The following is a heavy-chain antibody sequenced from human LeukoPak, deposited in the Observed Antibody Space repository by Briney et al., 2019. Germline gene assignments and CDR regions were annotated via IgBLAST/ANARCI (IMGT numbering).Heavy chain of an antibody. Sequence: SETLSLTCTASGGSISSYYWSWIRQPPGKELEWIGYLYYSGSTNYNPSFKSRVTMSVDTSKNQFSLKLNSMTAADTAVYFCARGRYNDYGFDYWGQGTLVTVSS. CDR3: ARGRYNDYGFDY. D-gene: IGHD4-17*01. J-gene: IGHJ4*02. CDR1: GGSISSYY. CDR2: LYYSGST. V-gene: IGHV4-59*01.